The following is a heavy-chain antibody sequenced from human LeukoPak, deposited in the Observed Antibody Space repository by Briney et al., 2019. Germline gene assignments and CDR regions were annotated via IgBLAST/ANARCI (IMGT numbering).Heavy chain of an antibody. CDR1: GGSISSGGYY. J-gene: IGHJ4*02. CDR2: IYYSGST. V-gene: IGHV4-31*03. D-gene: IGHD3-10*01. CDR3: ANIPYYYGSHLDY. Sequence: SETLSLTCTVSGGSISSGGYYWSWIRQHPRKGLEWIGYIYYSGSTYYNPSLKSRVTISVDTSKNQFSLKLSSVTAAVTAVYYCANIPYYYGSHLDYWGQGTLVTVSS.